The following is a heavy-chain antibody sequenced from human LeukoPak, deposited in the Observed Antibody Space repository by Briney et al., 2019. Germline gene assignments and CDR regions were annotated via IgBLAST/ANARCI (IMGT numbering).Heavy chain of an antibody. CDR1: GFTLSDYY. CDR2: GHSDGTT. CDR3: AKGSRIAARPTIWFDS. Sequence: GGSLRLSCAASGFTLSDYYMSWIRQAPGKGLEWVSSGHSDGTTYYADSVKGRFTISRDNSKNTLSLQMNSLRAEDTAVYYCAKGSRIAARPTIWFDSWGQGTLVTVSS. J-gene: IGHJ5*01. D-gene: IGHD6-6*01. V-gene: IGHV3-53*01.